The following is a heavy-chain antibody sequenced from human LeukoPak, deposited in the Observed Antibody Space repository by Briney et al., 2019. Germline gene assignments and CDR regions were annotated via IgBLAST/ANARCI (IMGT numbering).Heavy chain of an antibody. Sequence: GGALILAFSASGFTFSCYAGPRVRRARGKGHEWVAVISYDGSNKYYADSVKGRFTISRDNSKNTLYLQMNSLRAEDTAVYYCASQARVLRYFDWLRPLDYWGQGTPVTVSS. CDR2: ISYDGSNK. D-gene: IGHD3-9*01. J-gene: IGHJ4*02. CDR1: GFTFSCYA. CDR3: ASQARVLRYFDWLRPLDY. V-gene: IGHV3-30*01.